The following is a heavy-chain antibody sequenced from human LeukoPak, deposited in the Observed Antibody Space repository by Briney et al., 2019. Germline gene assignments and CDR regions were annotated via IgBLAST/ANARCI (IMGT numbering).Heavy chain of an antibody. J-gene: IGHJ4*02. CDR1: GFTFSSYS. Sequence: GGSLRLSCAASGFTFSSYSMNWVRQAPGKGLEWVSSISSSGSTIYYADSVKGRFTISRDNAKNSLYLQMNSLRAEDTAVYYCASPDMAVAGMVYWGQGTLVTVSS. CDR2: ISSSGSTI. D-gene: IGHD6-19*01. CDR3: ASPDMAVAGMVY. V-gene: IGHV3-21*04.